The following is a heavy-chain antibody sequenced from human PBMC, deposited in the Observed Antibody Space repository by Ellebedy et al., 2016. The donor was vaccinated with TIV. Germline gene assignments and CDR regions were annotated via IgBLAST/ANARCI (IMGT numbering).Heavy chain of an antibody. CDR1: GGSISSYY. CDR2: IYYSGST. D-gene: IGHD1-26*01. J-gene: IGHJ5*02. Sequence: MPSETLSLTCTVSGGSISSYYWSWIRQPPGKGLEWIGYIYYSGSTNYNPSLKSRVTISVDTSKNQFSLKLSSVTAADTAVYYCARHGRYLAREDNCFDPWGQGTLVTVSS. V-gene: IGHV4-59*08. CDR3: ARHGRYLAREDNCFDP.